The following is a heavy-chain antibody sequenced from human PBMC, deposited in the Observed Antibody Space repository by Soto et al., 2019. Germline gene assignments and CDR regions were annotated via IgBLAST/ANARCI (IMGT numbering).Heavy chain of an antibody. J-gene: IGHJ4*02. CDR3: ARGSTGYCSGGTWHSRTGLDY. Sequence: QVQLVQSGAEVKRPGSSVKVSCKASGGTFRNYAVTWVRQSPGQGLEWMGGINPHGETTTYAKNVRGRATMTADESAPTAYMELGGLRSDDTAVYFCARGSTGYCSGGTWHSRTGLDYWGQGTLVTVSS. V-gene: IGHV1-69*01. D-gene: IGHD2-15*01. CDR2: INPHGETT. CDR1: GGTFRNYA.